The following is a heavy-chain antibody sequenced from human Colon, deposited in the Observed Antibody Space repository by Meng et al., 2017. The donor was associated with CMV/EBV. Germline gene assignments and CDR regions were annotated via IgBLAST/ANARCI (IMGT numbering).Heavy chain of an antibody. V-gene: IGHV4-4*01. CDR1: GDSISSLKW. CDR2: VYQTGST. J-gene: IGHJ5*01. Sequence: LTCTVSGDSISSLKWWSWVRQPPGKGLEWIGEVYQTGSTTYNESLKSRIMITVDKSKNQFSLQLHSVTAADTVVYFCARRAGWFDSWGQGTLVTVSS. CDR3: ARRAGWFDS.